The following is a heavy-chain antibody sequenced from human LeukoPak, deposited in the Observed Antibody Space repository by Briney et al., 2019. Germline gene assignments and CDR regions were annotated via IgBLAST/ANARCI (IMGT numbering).Heavy chain of an antibody. CDR1: GFTFSSYS. J-gene: IGHJ4*02. CDR3: ARAVDIVATITPCYFDY. V-gene: IGHV3-21*01. CDR2: ISSSSSYI. Sequence: GGSLRLSCAASGFTFSSYSMNWVRQAPGKGLEWVSSISSSSSYIYYADSVKGRFTISRDNAKNSLYLQMNSLRAEDTAVYYCARAVDIVATITPCYFDYWGQGTLVTVSS. D-gene: IGHD5-12*01.